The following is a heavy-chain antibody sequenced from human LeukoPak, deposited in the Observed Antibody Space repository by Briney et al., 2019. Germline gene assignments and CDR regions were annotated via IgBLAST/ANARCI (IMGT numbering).Heavy chain of an antibody. V-gene: IGHV1-46*01. CDR2: IKPSGTDT. Sequence: ASVKVSCKASGYTFTGYYMHWVRQAPGQGLEWMGIIKPSGTDTNYAQKFQGRVIMTTDTSTSTAYMELRSLRSDDTAVYYCARDRTRPPYYYDSSGYYPIDYWGQGTLVTVSS. CDR1: GYTFTGYY. J-gene: IGHJ4*02. D-gene: IGHD3-22*01. CDR3: ARDRTRPPYYYDSSGYYPIDY.